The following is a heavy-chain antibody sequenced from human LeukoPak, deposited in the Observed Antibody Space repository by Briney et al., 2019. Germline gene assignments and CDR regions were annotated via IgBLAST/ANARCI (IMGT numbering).Heavy chain of an antibody. CDR2: IYYSGST. Sequence: SETLSLTCTVSGGSISSYYWSWIRQPPGKGLEWIGYIYYSGSTNYNPSLKSRVTISVDTSKNQFSLKLSSVTAADTAVYYCARDKAGLDYWGQGTLVTVSS. V-gene: IGHV4-59*01. D-gene: IGHD6-19*01. CDR3: ARDKAGLDY. J-gene: IGHJ4*02. CDR1: GGSISSYY.